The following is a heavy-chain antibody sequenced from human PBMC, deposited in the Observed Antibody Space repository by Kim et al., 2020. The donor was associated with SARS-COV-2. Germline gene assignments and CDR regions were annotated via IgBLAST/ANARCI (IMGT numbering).Heavy chain of an antibody. CDR2: ISGSGGST. CDR3: AKSDVVVPAAMGFRFYYYGMDV. D-gene: IGHD2-2*01. Sequence: GGSLRLSCAASGFTFSSYAMSWVRQAPGKGLEWVSAISGSGGSTYYADSVKGRFTISRDNSKNTLYLQMNSQRAADTAVYYCAKSDVVVPAAMGFRFYYYGMDVWGQGTTVTVSS. CDR1: GFTFSSYA. V-gene: IGHV3-23*01. J-gene: IGHJ6*02.